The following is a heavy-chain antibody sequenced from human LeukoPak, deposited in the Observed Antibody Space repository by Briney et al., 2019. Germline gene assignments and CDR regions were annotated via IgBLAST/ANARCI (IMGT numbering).Heavy chain of an antibody. J-gene: IGHJ4*02. CDR2: ISSSGSTT. CDR3: AKVGMYDFWSGYQN. D-gene: IGHD3-3*01. V-gene: IGHV3-11*04. CDR1: GFTFSDFY. Sequence: GGSLRFSCAASGFTFSDFYMSWIRQAPRTGLEWVSYISSSGSTTYYADSVKGRFTISRDNTKNSLYLQMNSLRAEDTAVYYCAKVGMYDFWSGYQNWGQGTLVTVSS.